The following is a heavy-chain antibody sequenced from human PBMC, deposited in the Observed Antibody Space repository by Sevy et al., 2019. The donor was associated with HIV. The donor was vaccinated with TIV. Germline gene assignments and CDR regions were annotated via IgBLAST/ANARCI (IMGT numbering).Heavy chain of an antibody. Sequence: SETLSLTCTVSGGSITSSSYYWAWLRQPPGKGLEWIGSIYYTGSTYYKPSLMSRITISADRSKNHFSLKLTSVTAADTAVYYCARPSSLYYYSAMDVWGQGTAVTVSS. CDR3: ARPSSLYYYSAMDV. V-gene: IGHV4-39*02. CDR2: IYYTGST. CDR1: GGSITSSSYY. J-gene: IGHJ6*02.